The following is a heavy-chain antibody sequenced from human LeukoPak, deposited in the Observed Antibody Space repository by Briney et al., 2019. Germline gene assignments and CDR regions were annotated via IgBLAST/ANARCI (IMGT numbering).Heavy chain of an antibody. J-gene: IGHJ4*02. V-gene: IGHV1-24*01. D-gene: IGHD4-17*01. CDR1: GYTLTELS. CDR3: ATFATVTHLIDY. CDR2: FGPEDGET. Sequence: ASVKVSCKVSGYTLTELSMHWVRQAPGKGLEWMGGFGPEDGETIYAQKFQGRVTMTEDTSTDTAYMELSSLRSVDTAVYYCATFATVTHLIDYWGQGTLVTVSS.